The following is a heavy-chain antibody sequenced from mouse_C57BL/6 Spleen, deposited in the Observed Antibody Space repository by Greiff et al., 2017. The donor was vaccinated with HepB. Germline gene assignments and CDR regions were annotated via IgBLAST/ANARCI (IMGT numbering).Heavy chain of an antibody. V-gene: IGHV1-80*01. Sequence: LQESGAELVKPGASVKISCKASGYAFSSYWMNWVKQRPGKGLEWIGQIYPGDGDTNYNGKFKGKATLTADKSSSTAYMQLSSLTSEDSAVYFCARWDAYAMDYWGQGTSVTVSS. D-gene: IGHD4-1*01. J-gene: IGHJ4*01. CDR1: GYAFSSYW. CDR2: IYPGDGDT. CDR3: ARWDAYAMDY.